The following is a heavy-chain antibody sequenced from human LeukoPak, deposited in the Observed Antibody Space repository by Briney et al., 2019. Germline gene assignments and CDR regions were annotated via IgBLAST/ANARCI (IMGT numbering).Heavy chain of an antibody. CDR2: IYYSGST. V-gene: IGHV4-39*01. J-gene: IGHJ4*02. Sequence: SETLSLTCTVSGGSISSSSYYWGWIRQPPGKGLEWIGSIYYSGSTYYNPSLKSRVTISVDTSKNQFSLKLSSVTAADTAVYYCARHVLVWFEEHYYFDYWGQGTLVTVSS. D-gene: IGHD3-10*01. CDR1: GGSISSSSYY. CDR3: ARHVLVWFEEHYYFDY.